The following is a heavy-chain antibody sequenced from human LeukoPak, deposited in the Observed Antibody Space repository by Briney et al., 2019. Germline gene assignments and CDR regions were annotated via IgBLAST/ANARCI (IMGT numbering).Heavy chain of an antibody. Sequence: SETLSLTCTVSGGSISSSSYYWGWIRQPPGKGLEWIGSIYYSGSTNYNPSLKSRVTISIDTPKNQFSLKLNSVTAADTSVYYCASSSGWYGLRYFDYWGQGFLVTVSS. CDR3: ASSSGWYGLRYFDY. CDR1: GGSISSSSYY. CDR2: IYYSGST. V-gene: IGHV4-39*07. J-gene: IGHJ4*02. D-gene: IGHD6-19*01.